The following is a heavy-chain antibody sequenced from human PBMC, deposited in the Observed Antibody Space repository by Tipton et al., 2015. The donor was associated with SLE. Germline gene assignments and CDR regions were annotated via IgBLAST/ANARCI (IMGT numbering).Heavy chain of an antibody. CDR2: MNPNSGNT. CDR1: GYTFSSYY. J-gene: IGHJ5*02. Sequence: QVQLVQSGAEVKKPGASVKVSCMASGYTFSSYYMHWVRQATGQGLEWMGWMNPNSGNTGYAQKFQGRVTITRNTSISTAYMELSSLRSEDTAIYYCSRRRLSGGFDPWGQGTLVTVSS. D-gene: IGHD3-10*01. CDR3: SRRRLSGGFDP. V-gene: IGHV1-8*03.